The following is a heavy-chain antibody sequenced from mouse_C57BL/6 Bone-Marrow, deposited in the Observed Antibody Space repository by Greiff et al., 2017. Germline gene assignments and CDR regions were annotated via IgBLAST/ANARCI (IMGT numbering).Heavy chain of an antibody. CDR1: GFTFTDYY. CDR3: ARYRDYCWYFDV. CDR2: IRNKANGYTT. V-gene: IGHV7-3*01. Sequence: EVMLVESGGGLVQPGGSLSLSCAASGFTFTDYYMSWVRQPPGKALEWLGFIRNKANGYTTEYSASVKGRFTISRDNSQSILYLQMNALRAEDSATYYCARYRDYCWYFDVWGTGTPVTVSS. D-gene: IGHD2-13*01. J-gene: IGHJ1*03.